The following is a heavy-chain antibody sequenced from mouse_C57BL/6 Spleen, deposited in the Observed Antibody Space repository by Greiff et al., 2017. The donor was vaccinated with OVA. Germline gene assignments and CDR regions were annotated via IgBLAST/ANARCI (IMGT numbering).Heavy chain of an antibody. CDR2: IDPSDSET. D-gene: IGHD2-3*01. CDR3: ARGGYDGYYVRDY. CDR1: GYNFTSYW. V-gene: IGHV1-52*01. J-gene: IGHJ2*01. Sequence: VQLQQPGAELVRPGSSVKLSCKASGYNFTSYWMHWVKQRPIQGLEWIGNIDPSDSETHYNQKFKDKATLTVDKSSSTAYMQLSSLTSEDSAVYYCARGGYDGYYVRDYWGQGTTLTVSS.